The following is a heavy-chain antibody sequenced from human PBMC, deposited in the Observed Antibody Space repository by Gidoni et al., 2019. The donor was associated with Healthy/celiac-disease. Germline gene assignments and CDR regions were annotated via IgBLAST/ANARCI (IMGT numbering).Heavy chain of an antibody. Sequence: EVQLVASGGGLVQPGGYLRLSCAASGFTFSSYWLSWVRQAPGKGLEGVANIKQEGSKKYYVDSGKGRFTISRDKAKNSRYLQMNSLRAEDTAVYYCARDVYQLPDASDYWGQGTLVTVSS. CDR3: ARDVYQLPDASDY. CDR1: GFTFSSYW. V-gene: IGHV3-7*01. J-gene: IGHJ4*02. CDR2: IKQEGSKK. D-gene: IGHD2-2*01.